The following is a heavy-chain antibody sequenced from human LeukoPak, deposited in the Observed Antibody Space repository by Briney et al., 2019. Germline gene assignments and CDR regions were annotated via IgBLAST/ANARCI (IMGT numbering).Heavy chain of an antibody. V-gene: IGHV3-21*04. CDR1: GFTFSSYS. Sequence: PGGSLRLSCAASGFTFSSYSMNWVRQAPGKGLEWVSSISSSSSYIYYADSVKGRFTISRDNSKNTLFLQMNSLRAEDTAVYYCAKGGYCSSTNCYVGWFDPWGQGTLVTVSS. CDR2: ISSSSSYI. CDR3: AKGGYCSSTNCYVGWFDP. J-gene: IGHJ5*02. D-gene: IGHD2-2*01.